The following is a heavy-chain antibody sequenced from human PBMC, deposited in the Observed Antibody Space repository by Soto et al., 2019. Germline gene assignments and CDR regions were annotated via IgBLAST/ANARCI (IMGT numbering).Heavy chain of an antibody. J-gene: IGHJ6*02. CDR1: GYTFSEYG. D-gene: IGHD3-16*01. Sequence: QVQLEQSGAEMKKPGASVKVSCKASGYTFSEYGIYWVRQAPGQGLEWMGWISAYNGLTTYAQNLQDRVTLTTDASTSTVYMELTSLRSDDTATYYCGRGRYYYCGMDVWGQGTTVTVSS. V-gene: IGHV1-18*01. CDR3: GRGRYYYCGMDV. CDR2: ISAYNGLT.